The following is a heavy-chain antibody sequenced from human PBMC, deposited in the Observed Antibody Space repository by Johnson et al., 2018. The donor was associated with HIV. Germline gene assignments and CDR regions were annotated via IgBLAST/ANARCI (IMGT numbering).Heavy chain of an antibody. J-gene: IGHJ3*01. Sequence: VQLVESGGGVVRPGGSLRLSCAASGFTFDDYGMNWVRQAPGKGLEWVANIKRDGSETYYGDSVKGRFTISRDNAKNSLYLQMNSLRVEDTAMYYCMRDFGHWDDAFCCWGRGTKVTVSS. V-gene: IGHV3-7*03. CDR1: GFTFDDYG. CDR3: MRDFGHWDDAFCC. CDR2: IKRDGSET. D-gene: IGHD7-27*01.